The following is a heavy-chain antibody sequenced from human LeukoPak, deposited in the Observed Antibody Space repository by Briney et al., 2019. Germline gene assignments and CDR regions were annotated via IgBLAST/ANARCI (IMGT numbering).Heavy chain of an antibody. J-gene: IGHJ4*02. CDR2: IRYDGSNK. V-gene: IGHV3-30*02. D-gene: IGHD2-2*01. Sequence: GGSLRLSCAASGFTLSSYGMHWVRQAPGKGLEWVAFIRYDGSNKYYADSVKGRFTISRDNSKNTLYLQMNSLRAEDTAVYYCAKRGYCSSTSCLTPDYWGQGTLVTVSS. CDR3: AKRGYCSSTSCLTPDY. CDR1: GFTLSSYG.